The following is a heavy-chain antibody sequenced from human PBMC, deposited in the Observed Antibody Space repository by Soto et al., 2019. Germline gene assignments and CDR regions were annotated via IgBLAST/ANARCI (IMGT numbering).Heavy chain of an antibody. CDR3: ARDQGGSYYS. V-gene: IGHV1-18*01. J-gene: IGHJ4*02. D-gene: IGHD1-26*01. CDR1: GYTFTSYG. Sequence: QVQLVQSGAEVKKPGASVKVSCKASGYTFTSYGISWVRQAPGQGLEWMGWISAYNGNTNYAQKLXGXAXMXXDTSTSTAYMDLSSLRSDDTGVYYCARDQGGSYYSWGQGTLVTVSS. CDR2: ISAYNGNT.